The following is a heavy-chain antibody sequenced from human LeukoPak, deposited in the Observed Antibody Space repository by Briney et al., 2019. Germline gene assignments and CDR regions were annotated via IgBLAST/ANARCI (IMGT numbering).Heavy chain of an antibody. Sequence: GASVKVSCKASGYTFTSYAMHWVRQAPGQRLEGMGWINAGNGNTKYSQKFQGRVTITTDESTSTAYMELSSLRSEDTAVYYCARDLGFLEPEDYYYMDVWGKGTTVTVSS. CDR3: ARDLGFLEPEDYYYMDV. D-gene: IGHD3-3*01. CDR1: GYTFTSYA. V-gene: IGHV1-3*01. CDR2: INAGNGNT. J-gene: IGHJ6*03.